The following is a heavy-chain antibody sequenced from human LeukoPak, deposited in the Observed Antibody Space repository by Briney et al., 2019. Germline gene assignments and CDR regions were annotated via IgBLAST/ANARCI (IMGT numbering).Heavy chain of an antibody. Sequence: GESPRTSCKGSGYSFTSYWISWVRQMPGKGLEWMGRIDPSDSYTNYSPSFQGHVTISADKSISTAYLQWSSLKASDTAMYYCARQISPVAGLAYWGHGTLVTVSS. J-gene: IGHJ4*01. CDR1: GYSFTSYW. CDR3: ARQISPVAGLAY. D-gene: IGHD6-19*01. V-gene: IGHV5-10-1*01. CDR2: IDPSDSYT.